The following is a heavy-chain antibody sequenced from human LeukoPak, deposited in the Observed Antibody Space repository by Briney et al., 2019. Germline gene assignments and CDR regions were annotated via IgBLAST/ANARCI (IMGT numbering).Heavy chain of an antibody. V-gene: IGHV1-69*04. CDR2: IIPILGIA. J-gene: IGHJ6*02. CDR3: ARDTYYYGSGSYPYYYYGMDV. Sequence: SVKVSCKASGGTFSSYAISWVRQAPGQGLEWMGKIIPILGIANYAQKFQGRVTITADKSTSTAYMELSSLRSEDTALYYCARDTYYYGSGSYPYYYYGMDVWGQGTTVTVSS. CDR1: GGTFSSYA. D-gene: IGHD3-10*01.